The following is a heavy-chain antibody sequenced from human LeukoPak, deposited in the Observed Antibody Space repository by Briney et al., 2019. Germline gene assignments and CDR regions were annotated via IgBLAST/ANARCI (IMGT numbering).Heavy chain of an antibody. CDR2: MYHSGST. V-gene: IGHV4-38-2*02. CDR3: ARDGGYYYGSGSYICPNWFDP. J-gene: IGHJ5*02. CDR1: GYSISSDYY. Sequence: SETLSLTCTVSGYSISSDYYWGWIRQPPGQGQEWIGNMYHSGSTYYQPSLKSRVTISVDTSKNQFSLKLSSVTAADTAVYYCARDGGYYYGSGSYICPNWFDPWGQGTLVTVSS. D-gene: IGHD3-10*01.